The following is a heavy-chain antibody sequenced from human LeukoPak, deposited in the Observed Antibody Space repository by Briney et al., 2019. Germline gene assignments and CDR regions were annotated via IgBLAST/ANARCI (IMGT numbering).Heavy chain of an antibody. Sequence: PGRSLRLSCAASGFIFSSYAMHWVRQAPGKGLEWVAVISYDGSNKYYADSVKGRFTISRDNSKNTLYLQMNSLRAEDTAVYYCASAYYYDSSGTFDYWGQGTLVTVSS. D-gene: IGHD3-22*01. CDR3: ASAYYYDSSGTFDY. J-gene: IGHJ4*02. V-gene: IGHV3-30-3*02. CDR1: GFIFSSYA. CDR2: ISYDGSNK.